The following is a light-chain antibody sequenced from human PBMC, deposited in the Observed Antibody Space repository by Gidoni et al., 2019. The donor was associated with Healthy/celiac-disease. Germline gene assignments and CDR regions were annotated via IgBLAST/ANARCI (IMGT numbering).Light chain of an antibody. V-gene: IGKV1-5*03. CDR1: QSISSW. CDR3: QEYNSYIS. CDR2: KAS. Sequence: IQMTQSPSTLSASVGDRVTITCRASQSISSWLAWYQHKPGKAPNLLIYKASSLESGVTSRFSGSGSGTEFTLTISSLQPDDFATYYCQEYNSYISFGQGTKVEIK. J-gene: IGKJ1*01.